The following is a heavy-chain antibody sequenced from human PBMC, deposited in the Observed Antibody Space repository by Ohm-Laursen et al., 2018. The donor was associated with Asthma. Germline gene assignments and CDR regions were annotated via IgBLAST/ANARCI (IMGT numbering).Heavy chain of an antibody. CDR1: GGSISSGGYY. J-gene: IGHJ4*02. CDR3: ARGTPYYDILTGSISRFYFDY. D-gene: IGHD3-9*01. CDR2: IYYSGST. V-gene: IGHV4-31*03. Sequence: TLSLTCTVSGGSISSGGYYWSWIRQHPGKGLEWIGYIYYSGSTYYNPSLKSRVTISVDTSKNQFSLKLSSVTAADTAVYYCARGTPYYDILTGSISRFYFDYWGQGTLVTVSS.